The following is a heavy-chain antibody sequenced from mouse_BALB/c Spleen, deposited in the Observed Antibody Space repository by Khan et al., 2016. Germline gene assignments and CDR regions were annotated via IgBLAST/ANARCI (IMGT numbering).Heavy chain of an antibody. CDR3: VRELGFAY. D-gene: IGHD4-1*01. Sequence: EVQLVETGGGLVQPKGSLKLSCAASGFTFNTNAMNWVRQAPGKGLEWVARIRSKSNNYATYYADSVKDRFTISRDDSQSMLYLQMNNLKTEDTAMYYCVRELGFAYWGQGTRVTVSA. V-gene: IGHV10S3*01. CDR2: IRSKSNNYAT. J-gene: IGHJ3*01. CDR1: GFTFNTNA.